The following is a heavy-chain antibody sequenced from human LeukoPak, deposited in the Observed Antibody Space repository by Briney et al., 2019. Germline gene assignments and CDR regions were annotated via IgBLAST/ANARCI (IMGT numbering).Heavy chain of an antibody. CDR3: ARLDCVGDCYVDY. Sequence: SETLSLTCTLSGASLTSNYWSWIRQPPGKGLEWIGYIYYSGTTTYNPSLERRVTMSVDMSKTQFSLRLNSVTATDTAVYSCARLDCVGDCYVDYWGQGNLVTVSS. D-gene: IGHD2-21*02. CDR2: IYYSGTT. CDR1: GASLTSNY. J-gene: IGHJ4*02. V-gene: IGHV4-59*08.